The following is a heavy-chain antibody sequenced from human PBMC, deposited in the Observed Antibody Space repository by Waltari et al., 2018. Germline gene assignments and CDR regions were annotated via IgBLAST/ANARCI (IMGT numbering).Heavy chain of an antibody. CDR2: ISSGSTDI. CDR3: GRDWSGWDT. CDR1: GFTFSRYS. Sequence: DVQLVESGGGPVKPGESLRLSCVPSGFTFSRYSINWVRQAPGKGLEWVSAISSGSTDIYYADSGKGRFTISRDDAKNSLFLQMNSLRYEDTAVYYCGRDWSGWDTWGQGTLVTVSS. V-gene: IGHV3-21*01. J-gene: IGHJ5*02. D-gene: IGHD3-3*01.